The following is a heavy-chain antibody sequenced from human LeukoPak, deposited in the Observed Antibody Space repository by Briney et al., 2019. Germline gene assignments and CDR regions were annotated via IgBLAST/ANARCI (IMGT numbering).Heavy chain of an antibody. V-gene: IGHV3-53*01. CDR1: GFTVSSNY. CDR2: IYSGGST. J-gene: IGHJ3*02. D-gene: IGHD4-17*01. Sequence: GGSLRLSCAASGFTVSSNYMSWVRQAPGKGLEWVSVIYSGGSTYYADSVKGRFTISRDNSKNTLYLQMNSLRAEDTAVYYCARVYGDYARFHAFDIWGQGTMVTVSS. CDR3: ARVYGDYARFHAFDI.